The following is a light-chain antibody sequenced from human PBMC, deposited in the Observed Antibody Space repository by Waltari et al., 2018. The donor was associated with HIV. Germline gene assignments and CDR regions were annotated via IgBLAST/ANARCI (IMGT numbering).Light chain of an antibody. V-gene: IGLV3-21*02. Sequence: SFVLTQPPSVSVAPGQAARITCGGNTGSKPVHWYQHKAGQTPVLVVYDDSDRPSGIPKRFSGSKSGTTATLTISRVEAGDEADYYCQVWDANTDYYVFGSGTTVTVL. CDR2: DDS. J-gene: IGLJ1*01. CDR3: QVWDANTDYYV. CDR1: TGSKP.